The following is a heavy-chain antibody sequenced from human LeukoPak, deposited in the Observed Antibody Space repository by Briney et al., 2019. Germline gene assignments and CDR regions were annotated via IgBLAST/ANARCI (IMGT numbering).Heavy chain of an antibody. Sequence: PGGSLRLSCAASGFTFSNYWMQWVRQAPGKGLEWVANINQAGSAKYYVDSVKGRFTNSKDSAQNSLYLQMNSLRVDDTAVYYCPRGDPDFWGQGTLVTVSS. CDR3: PRGDPDF. CDR1: GFTFSNYW. J-gene: IGHJ4*02. CDR2: INQAGSAK. V-gene: IGHV3-7*04. D-gene: IGHD3-3*01.